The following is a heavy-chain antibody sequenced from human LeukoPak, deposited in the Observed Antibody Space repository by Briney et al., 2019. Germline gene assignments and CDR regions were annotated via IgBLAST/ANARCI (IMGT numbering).Heavy chain of an antibody. J-gene: IGHJ1*01. CDR1: GFTFDDYA. Sequence: GGSLRLSCAASGFTFDDYAMHWVRQAPGKGLEWVSGISWNSGSIGYADSVRGRFTISRDNAKNSLYLQMNSLRADDTALYYCAKDTGGSAEKYFQHWGQGTLVTVSS. CDR3: AKDTGGSAEKYFQH. D-gene: IGHD2-15*01. CDR2: ISWNSGSI. V-gene: IGHV3-9*01.